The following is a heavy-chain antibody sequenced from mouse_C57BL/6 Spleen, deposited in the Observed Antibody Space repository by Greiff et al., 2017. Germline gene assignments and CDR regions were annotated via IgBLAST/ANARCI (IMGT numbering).Heavy chain of an antibody. CDR2: IYPGAGDT. CDR3: ARSAIYDGYYYAMDY. D-gene: IGHD2-3*01. Sequence: VQLQQSGPELVKPGASVKISCKASGYAFSSSWMNWVKQRPGKGLAWIGRIYPGAGDTNYNGKFKGKATLTADKSSSTAYMQLSSLTSEDSAVYFCARSAIYDGYYYAMDYWGQGTSVTVSS. J-gene: IGHJ4*01. V-gene: IGHV1-82*01. CDR1: GYAFSSSW.